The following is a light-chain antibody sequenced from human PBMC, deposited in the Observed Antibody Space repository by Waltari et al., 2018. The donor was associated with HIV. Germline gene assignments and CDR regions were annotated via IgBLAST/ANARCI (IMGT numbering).Light chain of an antibody. CDR3: QQNDYSPFN. J-gene: IGKJ3*01. CDR2: GAS. CDR1: HIVTSNY. Sequence: EIVLTQSPATLSLSPGERATLSCRASHIVTSNYMSWYQQKPGRAPRLLIYGASIRASDIPARFIGSGSGTDFTLTIARLEPEDFAVYVCQQNDYSPFNFGPGTKV. V-gene: IGKV3D-7*01.